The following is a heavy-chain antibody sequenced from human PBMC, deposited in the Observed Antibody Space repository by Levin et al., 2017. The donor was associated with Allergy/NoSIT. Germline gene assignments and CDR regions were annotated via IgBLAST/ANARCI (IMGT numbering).Heavy chain of an antibody. Sequence: GESLKISCAASGFSFINYFMNWVRQAPGRGLEWVATISGSGDRTYYADSVKGRFTISRDNPKNTLYLQMNSLRVEDTAVYYCAKDGNDFWSETDGRDAWGQGILVTFSS. J-gene: IGHJ5*02. V-gene: IGHV3-23*01. CDR1: GFSFINYF. D-gene: IGHD3-3*01. CDR2: ISGSGDRT. CDR3: AKDGNDFWSETDGRDA.